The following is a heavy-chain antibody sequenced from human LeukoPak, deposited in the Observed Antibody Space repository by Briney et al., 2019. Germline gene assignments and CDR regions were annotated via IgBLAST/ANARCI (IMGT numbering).Heavy chain of an antibody. V-gene: IGHV3-48*04. CDR3: ARDPSGSGSYYNWFDP. D-gene: IGHD3-10*01. Sequence: PGGSLRLSCAASGFTFSSYSMNWVRQAPGKGLEWVSYISSSSSTIYYADSVKGRFTISRDNAKNSLYLQMNSLRAEDTAVYYCARDPSGSGSYYNWFDPWGQGTLVTVSS. CDR2: ISSSSSTI. J-gene: IGHJ5*02. CDR1: GFTFSSYS.